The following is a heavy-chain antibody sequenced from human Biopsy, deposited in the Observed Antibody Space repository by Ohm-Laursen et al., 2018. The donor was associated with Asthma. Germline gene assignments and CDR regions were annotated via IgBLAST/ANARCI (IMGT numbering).Heavy chain of an antibody. CDR2: VSSDGHNK. Sequence: SLRLSCTASGFVFSQCGMHWVRQGPGKGLEWVALVSSDGHNKYYEQSVKGRFTISRDNSRNRLDLQINRLTVEDSAVYLCARQSGQDNGDSSAFDTWGQGTKVAVSS. J-gene: IGHJ3*02. D-gene: IGHD3-22*01. V-gene: IGHV3-30*03. CDR1: GFVFSQCG. CDR3: ARQSGQDNGDSSAFDT.